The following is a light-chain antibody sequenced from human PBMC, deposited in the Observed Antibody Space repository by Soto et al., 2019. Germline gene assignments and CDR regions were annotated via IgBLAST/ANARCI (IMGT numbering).Light chain of an antibody. CDR1: QGIGDT. CDR3: QQYGRSPGLFT. CDR2: GAS. J-gene: IGKJ3*01. Sequence: EVVMRQSPATLSVSPGEGATLSCRASQGIGDTLAWYQHKPGQAPRLLIYGASSRATGIPDRFSGSGSGTDFTLTITRLEPEDFAVYYCQQYGRSPGLFTFGPGTKVDIK. V-gene: IGKV3-20*01.